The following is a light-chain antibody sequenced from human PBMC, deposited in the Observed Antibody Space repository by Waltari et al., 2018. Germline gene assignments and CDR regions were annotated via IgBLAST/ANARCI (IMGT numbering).Light chain of an antibody. CDR3: QQRSNWPPMYT. CDR2: DAS. V-gene: IGKV3-11*01. J-gene: IGKJ2*01. Sequence: DIVLTQSPATLSLSPGERATLSCKASQSFSSYLAWYQQHPGQAPRLLIYDASNRATGTPARFSGSGSGTDFTLTISSLEPEDFAVYYCQQRSNWPPMYTFGQGTKLEIK. CDR1: QSFSSY.